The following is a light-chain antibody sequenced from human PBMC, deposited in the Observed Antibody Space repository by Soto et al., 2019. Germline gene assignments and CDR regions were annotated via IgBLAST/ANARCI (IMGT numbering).Light chain of an antibody. CDR3: QQRSNWL. CDR2: DAS. V-gene: IGKV3-11*01. J-gene: IGKJ3*01. CDR1: QSVSNY. Sequence: ENVLTQSPATLSLSPGERATLSCRASQSVSNYVAWYQQKPVQAPRLLIYDASNRATGIPARFSGSGSGTDFTLTISSLEPEDFAVYYCQQRSNWLFGPGTKVYIK.